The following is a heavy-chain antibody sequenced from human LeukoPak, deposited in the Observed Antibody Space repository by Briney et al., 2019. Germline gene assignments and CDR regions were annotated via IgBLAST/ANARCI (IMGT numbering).Heavy chain of an antibody. CDR2: IYHSGST. CDR3: AREAGTGIAAAHSTWYFDL. D-gene: IGHD6-25*01. Sequence: SETLSLTCAVYGGSFSDYYWTWIRQPPGKGLEWIGEIYHSGSTNYNPSLKSRVTISVDTSKNQFSLKLSSVTAADTAVYYCAREAGTGIAAAHSTWYFDLWGRGTLVTVSS. J-gene: IGHJ2*01. V-gene: IGHV4-34*01. CDR1: GGSFSDYY.